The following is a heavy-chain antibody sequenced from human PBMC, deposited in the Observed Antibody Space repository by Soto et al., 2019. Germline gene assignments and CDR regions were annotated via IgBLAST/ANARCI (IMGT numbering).Heavy chain of an antibody. CDR3: ARLLGRPLVYYGMDV. J-gene: IGHJ6*02. CDR1: GFSFSSYW. Sequence: GESLEISCEGSGFSFSSYWIGWVRRMPGKGLEWMGLIHPGDSDTRYSPSFQGQVTISADKSISTAYLQWSSRKASDTAMYHCARLLGRPLVYYGMDVWGQGTADTVSS. CDR2: IHPGDSDT. D-gene: IGHD1-26*01. V-gene: IGHV5-51*01.